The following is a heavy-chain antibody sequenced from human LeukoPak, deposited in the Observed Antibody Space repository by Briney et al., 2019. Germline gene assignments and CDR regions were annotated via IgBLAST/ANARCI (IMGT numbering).Heavy chain of an antibody. J-gene: IGHJ2*01. CDR3: ARGRECSGGSCYSRTRYFDL. CDR2: IYHSGST. CDR1: GGSISSSNW. Sequence: PSETLSLTCAVSGGSISSSNWWSWVRQPPGKGLEWIGEIYHSGSTNYNPSLKSRVTISVDKSKNQFSLKLSSVTAADTAVYYCARGRECSGGSCYSRTRYFDLWGRGTLVTVSS. D-gene: IGHD2-15*01. V-gene: IGHV4-4*02.